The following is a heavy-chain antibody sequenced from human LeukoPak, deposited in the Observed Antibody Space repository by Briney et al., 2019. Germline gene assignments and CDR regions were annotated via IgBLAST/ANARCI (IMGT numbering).Heavy chain of an antibody. V-gene: IGHV1-2*06. D-gene: IGHD3-10*01. CDR3: ARPYGGLYYFDY. J-gene: IGHJ4*02. CDR1: GYTFTGYY. Sequence: ASVKVSCKASGYTFTGYYMHWVRQAPGQGLEWMGRINPNSGGTNYAQKFQGRVTMTRDRSISTAYMELSRLRSDDTAVYYCARPYGGLYYFDYWGQGTLVTVSS. CDR2: INPNSGGT.